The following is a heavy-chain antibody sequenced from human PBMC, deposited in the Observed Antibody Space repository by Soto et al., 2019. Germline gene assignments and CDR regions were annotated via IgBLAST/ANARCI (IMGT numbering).Heavy chain of an antibody. CDR2: ISAYNGNT. D-gene: IGHD3-3*01. CDR3: ARVQSTGVVIPLYYYYGMDV. CDR1: GYTFTSYG. Sequence: ASVKVSCKASGYTFTSYGISWVRQAPGQGLEWMGWISAYNGNTNYAQKLQGRVTMTTDTSTSTAYMELRSLRSDDTAVYYCARVQSTGVVIPLYYYYGMDVWGQGTTVTVSS. J-gene: IGHJ6*02. V-gene: IGHV1-18*01.